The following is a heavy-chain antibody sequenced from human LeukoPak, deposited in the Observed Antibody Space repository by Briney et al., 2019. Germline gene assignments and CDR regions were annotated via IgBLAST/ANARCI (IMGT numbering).Heavy chain of an antibody. CDR1: GFTFDDYG. J-gene: IGHJ5*01. V-gene: IGHV3-20*04. CDR2: INWNGGST. Sequence: PGGSLRLSCAASGFTFDDYGMSWVRHAPGKGLEWVSGINWNGGSTSYADSVKGRFTISRDNAKNSLYLQMNSPRAEDTALYYCARDRTGYSSSWYDCWGQGTLVTVSS. D-gene: IGHD6-13*01. CDR3: ARDRTGYSSSWYDC.